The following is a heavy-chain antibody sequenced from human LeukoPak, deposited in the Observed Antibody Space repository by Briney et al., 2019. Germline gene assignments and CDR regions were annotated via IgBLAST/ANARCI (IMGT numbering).Heavy chain of an antibody. CDR1: GFTFSSYA. D-gene: IGHD6-19*01. V-gene: IGHV3-23*01. CDR3: AKDSGIAVAGTMYGY. CDR2: ISGSGGSK. J-gene: IGHJ4*02. Sequence: GGSLRLSCAASGFTFSSYARSWVRQAAGKGLEWVSAISGSGGSKYYADSVKGRFTISRDNSKNTLYLQMNSLRAEDTAVYYCAKDSGIAVAGTMYGYWGQGTLVTVSS.